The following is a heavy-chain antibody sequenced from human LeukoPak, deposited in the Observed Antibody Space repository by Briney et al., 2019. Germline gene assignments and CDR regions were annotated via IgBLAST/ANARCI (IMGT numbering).Heavy chain of an antibody. CDR3: SRVEGYDSSGSLYYFDY. V-gene: IGHV3-48*04. CDR2: ISSSGSTM. J-gene: IGHJ4*02. D-gene: IGHD3-22*01. Sequence: GGPLRLSCAASGFPFSSYAMSWVRQAPGKGREWVSYISSSGSTMSYAGSVRGRFTISRDNAKNSLYLQMNSLRAEDPAVYYCSRVEGYDSSGSLYYFDYWGQGTLVTVSS. CDR1: GFPFSSYA.